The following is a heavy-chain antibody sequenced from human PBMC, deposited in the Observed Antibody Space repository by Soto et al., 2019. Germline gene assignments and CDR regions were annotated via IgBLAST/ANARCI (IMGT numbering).Heavy chain of an antibody. D-gene: IGHD3-16*01. J-gene: IGHJ4*02. V-gene: IGHV3-48*01. Sequence: EVQLVESGGGLVQPGGSLRLSCAASGFTFSSYSMNWVRQAPGKGLEWVSYISSSSTIYYADSVKGRFTISRDNAKNSLYLQMNSLRAEDTAVYYCARDLRPLDYWGQGTLVTVSS. CDR2: ISSSSTI. CDR1: GFTFSSYS. CDR3: ARDLRPLDY.